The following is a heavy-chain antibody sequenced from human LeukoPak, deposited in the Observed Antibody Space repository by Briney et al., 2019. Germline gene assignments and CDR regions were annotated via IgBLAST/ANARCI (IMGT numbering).Heavy chain of an antibody. D-gene: IGHD6-19*01. J-gene: IGHJ4*02. Sequence: GGSLRLSCAASDFTFSNYWMSWVRQAPGKGLEWVANIKEDGSEKHYVDSVEGRFTISRDNPKKSLYLQMNSLRAEDTAVYYCARGIAVPAMGVHFDYWGQGILVTVSS. CDR3: ARGIAVPAMGVHFDY. V-gene: IGHV3-7*05. CDR2: IKEDGSEK. CDR1: DFTFSNYW.